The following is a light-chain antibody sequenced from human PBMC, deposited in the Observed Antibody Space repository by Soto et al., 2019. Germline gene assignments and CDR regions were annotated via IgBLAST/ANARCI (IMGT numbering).Light chain of an antibody. V-gene: IGLV2-14*01. CDR3: SSYTSSSTLLVV. CDR1: SSDVGGYHY. Sequence: QSALTQPASVSGSPGQSITISCTGTSSDVGGYHYVSWYQQHPGKAPKLMIYEVSNRPSGVSNRFSGSKSGNTASLTISGVQAEDEADYYCSSYTSSSTLLVVFGGGTKLTVL. CDR2: EVS. J-gene: IGLJ2*01.